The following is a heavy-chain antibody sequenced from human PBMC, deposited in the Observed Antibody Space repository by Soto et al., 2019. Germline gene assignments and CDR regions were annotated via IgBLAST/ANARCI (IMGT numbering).Heavy chain of an antibody. CDR2: ISTSTSYI. D-gene: IGHD2-15*01. J-gene: IGHJ3*02. CDR3: ARLYCRGGSCYSGDAFDI. V-gene: IGHV3-21*01. CDR1: GFTFSSYG. Sequence: GGSLRLSCAASGFTFSSYGMNWVCQAPGKGLEWVSSISTSTSYIYYADSVKGRFTISRDNAKNSVYLQMNSLRAEDTAVYYCARLYCRGGSCYSGDAFDIWGQGTMVTVS.